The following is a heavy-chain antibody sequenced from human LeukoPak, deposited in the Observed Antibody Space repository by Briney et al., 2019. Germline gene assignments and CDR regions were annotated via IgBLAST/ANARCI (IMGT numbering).Heavy chain of an antibody. CDR1: GGSISSSSYY. D-gene: IGHD3-22*01. CDR2: IYTSGST. Sequence: SETLSLTCTVSGGSISSSSYYWSWIRQPAGKGLEWIGRIYTSGSTTYNPSLKSRVTISGDTSENQFSLRLSSVTAADTAVYYCARASYSYDISGWVPFDYWGQGTLVTVSS. J-gene: IGHJ4*02. V-gene: IGHV4-61*02. CDR3: ARASYSYDISGWVPFDY.